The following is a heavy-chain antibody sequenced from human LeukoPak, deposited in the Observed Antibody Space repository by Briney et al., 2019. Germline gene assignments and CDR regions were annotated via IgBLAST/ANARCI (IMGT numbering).Heavy chain of an antibody. Sequence: PSETLSLTCTVSGGSISSDNFYWSWIRQPAGKGLEWIGRIYTSGSTNYKPSLKSRATISVDTSKNQFSLKLRYVNAADTAVYYCARALRENYYDSSGYIRPLLYYFDSWGQGTLVTVSS. D-gene: IGHD3-22*01. CDR1: GGSISSDNFY. V-gene: IGHV4-61*02. CDR2: IYTSGST. J-gene: IGHJ4*02. CDR3: ARALRENYYDSSGYIRPLLYYFDS.